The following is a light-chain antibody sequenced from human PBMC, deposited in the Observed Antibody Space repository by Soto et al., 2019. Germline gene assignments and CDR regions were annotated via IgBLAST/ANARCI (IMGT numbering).Light chain of an antibody. CDR1: QSVSSSN. Sequence: EIVLTQSPGTLSLSPGERATLSCRASQSVSSSNLAWYQQKPGQAPRLLIYGASTRATGIPARFSGSGSGTEFTLTISSLQSEDFAVYYCQQRSNWPITFGQGTRLEIK. CDR3: QQRSNWPIT. J-gene: IGKJ5*01. V-gene: IGKV3D-20*02. CDR2: GAS.